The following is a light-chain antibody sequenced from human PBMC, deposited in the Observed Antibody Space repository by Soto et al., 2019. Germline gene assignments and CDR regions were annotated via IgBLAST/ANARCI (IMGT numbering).Light chain of an antibody. J-gene: IGLJ3*02. V-gene: IGLV2-23*01. CDR1: SSDVGSYNL. Sequence: QSALTQPASVSGSPGQSITISCTGTSSDVGSYNLVSWYQHHPGKAPKLLIYVNTKRPSGVSDRFSGSKSGNTASLTISGLQAEDESAYYCCSYAGSDNWVFGGGTKVTVL. CDR2: VNT. CDR3: CSYAGSDNWV.